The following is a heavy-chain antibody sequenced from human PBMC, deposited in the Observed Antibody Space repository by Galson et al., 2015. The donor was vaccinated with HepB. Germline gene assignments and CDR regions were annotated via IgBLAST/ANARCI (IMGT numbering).Heavy chain of an antibody. CDR2: INAGNGNT. CDR3: ARGMGRITGTHDAFDI. J-gene: IGHJ3*02. Sequence: SVKVSCKASGYTFTSYAMHWVRQAPGQRLEWMGWINAGNGNTKYSQKFQGRVTITRDTSASTAYMELSSLRSEDTAVYYCARGMGRITGTHDAFDIWGQGTMVTVSS. CDR1: GYTFTSYA. D-gene: IGHD1-20*01. V-gene: IGHV1-3*01.